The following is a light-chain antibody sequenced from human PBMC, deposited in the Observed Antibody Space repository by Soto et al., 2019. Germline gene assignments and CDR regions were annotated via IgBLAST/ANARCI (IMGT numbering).Light chain of an antibody. J-gene: IGKJ1*01. CDR2: AAS. Sequence: DIQMTQSPSSLSASVGDRVSITCRASQSISSYLNWYQQEPGKAPKLLIYAASTLQSGVPSRFSGSGSGTHFTLTISSLQPEDFATYFCQQSYRAPPTFGQGTKVEIK. CDR1: QSISSY. V-gene: IGKV1-39*01. CDR3: QQSYRAPPT.